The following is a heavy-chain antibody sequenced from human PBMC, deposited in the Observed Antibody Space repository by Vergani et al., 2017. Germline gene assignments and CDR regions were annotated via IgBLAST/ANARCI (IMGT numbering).Heavy chain of an antibody. CDR3: VKDHPVFDE. Sequence: VQLVESGGGLVQPGGSLRLSCAASGFTFSSSSMHWVRQAPGKGLEWVAFIQKDGIDKFYADSVRGRFTISRDISKNTLYLEMNSLSAEDTALYHCVKDHPVFDEWGRGTLVSVS. V-gene: IGHV3-30*02. CDR2: IQKDGIDK. J-gene: IGHJ4*02. CDR1: GFTFSSSS.